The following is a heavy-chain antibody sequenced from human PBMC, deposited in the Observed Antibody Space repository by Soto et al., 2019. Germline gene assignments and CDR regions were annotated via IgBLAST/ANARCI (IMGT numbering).Heavy chain of an antibody. D-gene: IGHD6-19*01. J-gene: IGHJ4*02. CDR2: IYYSGST. CDR3: ARQPVAGWVFDY. Sequence: KTSETLSLTCTVSGGSISSSYWSWIRQPPGKGLEWIGYIYYSGSTNYNPSLKSRVTISVDTAKNQLSLKLSSVTAADTAVYYCARQPVAGWVFDYWGQGTLVTVSS. CDR1: GGSISSSY. V-gene: IGHV4-59*01.